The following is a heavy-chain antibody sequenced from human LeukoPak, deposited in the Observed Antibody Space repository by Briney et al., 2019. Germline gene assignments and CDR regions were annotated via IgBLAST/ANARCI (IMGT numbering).Heavy chain of an antibody. CDR2: IYSGGSI. Sequence: GGSLRLSCAASGFTVSSYYMSWVRQAPGKGLEWVSVIYSGGSIYYAESVKGRFTISRDNSKNMLYLQMNSLRAEDTAVYYCAKDMTGVAAAGFTYYYYGMDVWGQGTTVTVSS. CDR3: AKDMTGVAAAGFTYYYYGMDV. V-gene: IGHV3-53*05. CDR1: GFTVSSYY. D-gene: IGHD6-13*01. J-gene: IGHJ6*02.